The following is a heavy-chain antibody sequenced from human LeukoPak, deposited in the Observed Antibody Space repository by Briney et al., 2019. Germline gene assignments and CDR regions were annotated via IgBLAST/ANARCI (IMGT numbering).Heavy chain of an antibody. CDR3: ASELGDY. J-gene: IGHJ4*02. D-gene: IGHD7-27*01. CDR1: GFTFSTYS. CDR2: ISSSSSFI. V-gene: IGHV3-21*01. Sequence: GGSLRLSCAASGFTFSTYSMNRVRQAPGKGLEWVSSISSSSSFIYYADSVKGRFTISRDNAKNSLFLEMNSLRAEDTAVYYCASELGDYWGQGTLVTVSS.